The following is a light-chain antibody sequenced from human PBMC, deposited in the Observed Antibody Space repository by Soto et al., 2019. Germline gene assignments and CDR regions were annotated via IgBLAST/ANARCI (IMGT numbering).Light chain of an antibody. J-gene: IGKJ5*01. V-gene: IGKV3-15*01. CDR1: QSVRHN. CDR2: YAS. CDR3: QQYNNWPPIT. Sequence: EIIMTQSPANLSVSPGERATLSCRASQSVRHNIAWYQQKPGQAPRLLIYYASTRATGIPAMCSGSGSGTEFTITISSLQSEDFVLSYCQQYNNWPPITFGQGTRLEIK.